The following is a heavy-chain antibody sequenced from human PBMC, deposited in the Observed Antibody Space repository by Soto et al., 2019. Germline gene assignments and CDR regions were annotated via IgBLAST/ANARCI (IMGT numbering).Heavy chain of an antibody. J-gene: IGHJ4*02. CDR1: GFTFSSYW. V-gene: IGHV3-74*01. D-gene: IGHD3-22*01. Sequence: EVQLVESGGGLVQPGGSLRLSCAASGFTFSSYWMHWVRQAPGKGLVWVSRINSDGSSTSYADSVKGRFTISRDSAKNTLYLQMNSLRAEDTAVYYCARVAYYDSSGYNHFDYWGQGTLVTVSS. CDR3: ARVAYYDSSGYNHFDY. CDR2: INSDGSST.